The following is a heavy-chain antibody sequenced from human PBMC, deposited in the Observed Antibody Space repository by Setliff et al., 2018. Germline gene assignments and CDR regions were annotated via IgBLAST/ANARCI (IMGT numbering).Heavy chain of an antibody. CDR2: IGHTGSI. CDR3: ARDLGHGGDSDY. D-gene: IGHD2-21*02. CDR1: GYSISSGYI. Sequence: SETLSLTCTVSGYSISSGYIWGWIRQPPGKGLEWVGNIGHTGSINYNPSLKSRLTISRDTSKNQFSLKLSSVTAADTAVYYCARDLGHGGDSDYWGQGILVTVSS. V-gene: IGHV4-38-2*02. J-gene: IGHJ4*02.